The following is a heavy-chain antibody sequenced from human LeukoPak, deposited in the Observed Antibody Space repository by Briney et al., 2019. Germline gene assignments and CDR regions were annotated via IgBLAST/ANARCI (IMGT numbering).Heavy chain of an antibody. CDR2: IYYSGST. V-gene: IGHV4-59*01. CDR3: ARTYYYGSGGNYYYYYMDV. CDR1: GGSISSYY. D-gene: IGHD3-10*01. Sequence: PSETLSLTCTVSGGSISSYYWSWIRQPPGKGLEWIGYIYYSGSTNYNPSLKSRVTISVDTSKNQFSLKLSSVTAADTAVYYCARTYYYGSGGNYYYYYMDVWGKGTTVTVSS. J-gene: IGHJ6*03.